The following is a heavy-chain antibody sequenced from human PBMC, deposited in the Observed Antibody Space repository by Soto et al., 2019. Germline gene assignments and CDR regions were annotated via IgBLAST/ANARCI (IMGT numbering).Heavy chain of an antibody. CDR2: TYYRSKWYN. D-gene: IGHD6-19*01. Sequence: PSQTLSLTCAISGDSVSSNSAAWNWIRQSPSRGLEWLGRTYYRSKWYNDYAVSVKSRITINPDTSKNQFSLQLNSVTPEDTAVYYCARGRRIAVAGSMDYYYYMDGWAKGTTVTVSS. J-gene: IGHJ6*03. CDR3: ARGRRIAVAGSMDYYYYMDG. V-gene: IGHV6-1*01. CDR1: GDSVSSNSAA.